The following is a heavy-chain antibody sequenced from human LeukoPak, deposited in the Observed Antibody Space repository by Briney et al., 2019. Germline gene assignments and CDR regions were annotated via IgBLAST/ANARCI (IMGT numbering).Heavy chain of an antibody. V-gene: IGHV3-30*02. CDR2: IRYDGSNK. D-gene: IGHD3-10*01. J-gene: IGHJ4*02. Sequence: PGGSLRLSCAASGFTFSSYGMHWVRQAPGKGLEWVAFIRYDGSNKYYADSVKGRFTISRDNSKNTLYLQMYSLRAEDTAVYYCAKDRPLYGSGSVDYWGQGTLVTVSS. CDR3: AKDRPLYGSGSVDY. CDR1: GFTFSSYG.